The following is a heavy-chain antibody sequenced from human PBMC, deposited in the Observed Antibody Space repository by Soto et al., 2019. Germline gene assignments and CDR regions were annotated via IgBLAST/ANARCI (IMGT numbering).Heavy chain of an antibody. J-gene: IGHJ6*02. Sequence: GASVKVSCKASGRSFSSDGVSWVRQAPGQGLEWMGGIIPVFGNTKYVQRFQGRLTITADKSTSTVYMEMSSLSSEDTAVYFCARGQYYSSGSAATSYFYFGIDVWGQGTTVPVSS. V-gene: IGHV1-69*06. CDR3: ARGQYYSSGSAATSYFYFGIDV. CDR2: IIPVFGNT. CDR1: GRSFSSDG. D-gene: IGHD3-10*01.